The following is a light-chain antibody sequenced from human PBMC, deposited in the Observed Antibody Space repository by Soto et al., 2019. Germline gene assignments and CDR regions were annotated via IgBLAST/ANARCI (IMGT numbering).Light chain of an antibody. V-gene: IGKV3D-15*01. CDR2: GAS. CDR3: QQYHPWPPWT. Sequence: EILLAQSTATQSLSPGESTTLSWRASPSVSSSYLAWYQKQPGQAPRLLIYGASTRATGIPDRFSGSGSRTELTLTISSLPSADFAVYHCQQYHPWPPWTCRQGTKVDIK. J-gene: IGKJ1*01. CDR1: PSVSSSY.